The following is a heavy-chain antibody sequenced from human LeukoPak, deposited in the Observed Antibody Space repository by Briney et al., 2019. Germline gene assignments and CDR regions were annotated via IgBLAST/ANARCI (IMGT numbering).Heavy chain of an antibody. CDR1: GGTFSSYA. J-gene: IGHJ4*02. D-gene: IGHD2-2*02. CDR3: AEWGGHCGSTSCYRGGDY. V-gene: IGHV1-69*13. CDR2: IIPIFGTA. Sequence: SVKVSCKASGGTFSSYAISWVRQAPGQGLEWMGGIIPIFGTANYAQKFQGRVTITADESTSTAYMELSSLRSEDTAVYYCAEWGGHCGSTSCYRGGDYGGQGPLVTVSS.